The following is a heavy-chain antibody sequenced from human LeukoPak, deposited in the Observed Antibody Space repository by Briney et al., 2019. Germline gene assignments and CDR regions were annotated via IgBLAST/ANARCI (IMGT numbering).Heavy chain of an antibody. CDR1: GYTFTSYY. V-gene: IGHV1-46*03. CDR3: AREEVMGQLDVDC. D-gene: IGHD6-6*01. J-gene: IGHJ4*02. CDR2: INPSGGST. Sequence: ASVKVSCKASGYTFTSYYMHWVRQAPGQGLEWMGIINPSGGSTSYAQKFQGRVTMTRDTSTSTVYMELSSPRSEDTAVYYCAREEVMGQLDVDCWGRGTLVTVSS.